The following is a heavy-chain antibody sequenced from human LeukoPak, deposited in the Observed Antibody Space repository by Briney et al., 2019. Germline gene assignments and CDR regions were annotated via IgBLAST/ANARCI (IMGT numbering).Heavy chain of an antibody. J-gene: IGHJ4*02. V-gene: IGHV3-23*01. CDR2: VSDSGGST. D-gene: IGHD1-26*01. CDR3: AKRTSYSGSYPHFDY. Sequence: GGSLRLSCVGSGFTFSGYAMSWVRQAPGKGLEWVSAVSDSGGSTFYTDSVKGRFTISRDNSKSTLYLQMSSLRAEDTAIYYCAKRTSYSGSYPHFDYWGQGTLVTVSS. CDR1: GFTFSGYA.